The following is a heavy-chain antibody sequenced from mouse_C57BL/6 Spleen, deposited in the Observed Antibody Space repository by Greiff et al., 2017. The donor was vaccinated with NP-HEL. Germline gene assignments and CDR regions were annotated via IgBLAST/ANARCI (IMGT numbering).Heavy chain of an antibody. V-gene: IGHV1-26*01. CDR1: GYTFTDYY. J-gene: IGHJ3*01. CDR3: SRYSGYVKFSAY. CDR2: INPNNGGT. Sequence: EVQLQQSGPELVKPGASVKISCKASGYTFTDYYMNWVKQSHGKSLEWIGDINPNNGGTSYNQKFKGKATLTVDKSSSTAYMELRSLTSEESAVYYCSRYSGYVKFSAYWGQGTLVTVSA. D-gene: IGHD3-2*02.